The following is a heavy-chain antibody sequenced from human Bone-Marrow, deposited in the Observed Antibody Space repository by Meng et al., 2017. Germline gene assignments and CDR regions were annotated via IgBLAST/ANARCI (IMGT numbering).Heavy chain of an antibody. J-gene: IGHJ6*02. Sequence: ASVKVSCKASGYTLTSYGISWVRQAPGQGLEWMGWISAYNGNTNYVQKLQGRVTMTTDTSTSTAYMELRSLRSDDTAVYYCARTYYYDSSGYPVRYYYGMDVWGQGTTVTVSS. CDR2: ISAYNGNT. CDR3: ARTYYYDSSGYPVRYYYGMDV. V-gene: IGHV1-18*01. D-gene: IGHD3-22*01. CDR1: GYTLTSYG.